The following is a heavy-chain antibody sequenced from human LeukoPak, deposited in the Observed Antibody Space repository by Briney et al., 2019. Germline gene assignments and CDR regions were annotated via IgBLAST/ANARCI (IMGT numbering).Heavy chain of an antibody. CDR1: GYTFTSYY. CDR2: INPSGGST. CDR3: ARDRPNRDGYNRPYYYYYGMDV. D-gene: IGHD5-24*01. Sequence: ASVKVSCKASGYTFTSYYMHWVRQALGQGLEWMGIINPSGGSTSYAQKFQGRVTMTRDTSTSTVYRELSSLRSEDTAVYYCARDRPNRDGYNRPYYYYYGMDVWGQGTTVTVSS. J-gene: IGHJ6*02. V-gene: IGHV1-46*01.